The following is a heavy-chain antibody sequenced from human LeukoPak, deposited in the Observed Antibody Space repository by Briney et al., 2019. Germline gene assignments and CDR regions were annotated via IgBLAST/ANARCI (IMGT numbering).Heavy chain of an antibody. Sequence: ASVKVSCKVSGYTLTELSMHWVRQAPGKGLEWMGGFDPEDGETIYAQKFQGRVTMTEDTSTDTAYMELSSLRSEDTAVYYCAKVYLMYYDFWSGYSRAEYFQHWGQGTLVTVSS. CDR2: FDPEDGET. J-gene: IGHJ1*01. CDR1: GYTLTELS. CDR3: AKVYLMYYDFWSGYSRAEYFQH. D-gene: IGHD3-3*01. V-gene: IGHV1-24*01.